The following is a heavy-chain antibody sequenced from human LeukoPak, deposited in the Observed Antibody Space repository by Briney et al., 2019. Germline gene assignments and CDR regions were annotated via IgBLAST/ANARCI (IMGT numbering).Heavy chain of an antibody. V-gene: IGHV3-21*01. J-gene: IGHJ3*02. D-gene: IGHD4-17*01. CDR3: ARENTVTAWGDAFDI. CDR1: GFTFSSYS. Sequence: GGSLRLSCAASGFTFSSYSMNWVRQAPGKGLEWVSSISSSSSYIYYADSVKGRFTISRDNAKNSLYLQMNSLRAEDTAVYYCARENTVTAWGDAFDIWGQGTMVTVSS. CDR2: ISSSSSYI.